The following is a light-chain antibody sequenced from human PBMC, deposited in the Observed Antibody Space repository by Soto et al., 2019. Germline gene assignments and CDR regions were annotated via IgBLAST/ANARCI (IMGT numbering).Light chain of an antibody. CDR2: EAS. CDR3: QQLNCLPIP. J-gene: IGKJ5*01. Sequence: IVLTHSPGTLSLSPRERATLSCRASPSVGSTYLAWYQQTPGQAPRLIIYEASSWATGVPDRFSGCGSGTDFTLTISSLQPEDLANYCCQQLNCLPIPFGQGTRLEIK. V-gene: IGKV3D-20*02. CDR1: PSVGSTY.